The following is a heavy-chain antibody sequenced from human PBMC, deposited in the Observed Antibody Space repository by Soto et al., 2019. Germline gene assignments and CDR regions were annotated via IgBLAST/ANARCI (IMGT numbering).Heavy chain of an antibody. Sequence: GGFLRLSCTASGFTLQNYAMAWVRQAPGKGLEWVSTLIGGHYGTAYSYSVKGRFTVSRDNSKNCLYLQMNSLGVEDTAMYFCAKGKSTGDIDWFDPWGQGSLVTVSS. CDR2: LIGGHYGT. V-gene: IGHV3-23*01. CDR3: AKGKSTGDIDWFDP. J-gene: IGHJ5*02. D-gene: IGHD3-10*01. CDR1: GFTLQNYA.